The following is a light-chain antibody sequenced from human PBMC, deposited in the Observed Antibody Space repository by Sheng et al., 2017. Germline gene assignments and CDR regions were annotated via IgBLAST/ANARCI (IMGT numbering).Light chain of an antibody. J-gene: IGKJ3*01. CDR3: QQTYNLPFT. V-gene: IGKV1-39*01. CDR1: QSISSS. Sequence: DIQMTQSPSSLSASVGDRVTITCRATQSISSSLNWYQQKPGKAHKLLIFAASGLQSGVSSRFSGSGSGTDFTLTISSLQPEDFATYYCQQTYNLPFTFGPGTKVDFK. CDR2: AAS.